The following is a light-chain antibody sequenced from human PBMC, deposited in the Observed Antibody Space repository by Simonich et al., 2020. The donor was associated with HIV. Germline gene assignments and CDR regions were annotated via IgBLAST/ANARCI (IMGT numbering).Light chain of an antibody. CDR1: QSISSY. Sequence: DIHMTQSPSSLSASLGDRITINDRASQSISSYLNWYQQKPGKAPKHLIYAASSLQSGVPSRFSGSGSGTDFTLTISSLQPEDFATYYCQQSYSTPRTFGQGTKLEIK. V-gene: IGKV1-39*01. J-gene: IGKJ2*01. CDR3: QQSYSTPRT. CDR2: AAS.